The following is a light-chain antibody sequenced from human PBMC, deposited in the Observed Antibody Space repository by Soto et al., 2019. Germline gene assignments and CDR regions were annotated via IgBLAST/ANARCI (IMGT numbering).Light chain of an antibody. CDR3: QQYGSSEII. V-gene: IGKV3-20*01. CDR1: QSLTNPY. Sequence: ENVFTQSPDTLSLPPGDSATLFVRGRQSLTNPYIAWYQQKPGQAPRLLIYDISSRATGIPDRFSGSVSGTDFTLTITRLEPEDFAVFYCQQYGSSEIIVGQGTRLEIK. CDR2: DIS. J-gene: IGKJ5*01.